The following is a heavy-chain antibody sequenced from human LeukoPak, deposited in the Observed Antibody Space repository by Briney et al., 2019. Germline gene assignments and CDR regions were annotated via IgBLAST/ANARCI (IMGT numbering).Heavy chain of an antibody. Sequence: SETLSLTCGVSGGSFNSDDYYWNWIRQPPGRGLEWIGYFYYGGNTNYNPSLRSRVTISMDTSKNQFSLKVNSVTAADTAVYFCASGPRNYYYSGSYHYWGQGTLVTVSS. V-gene: IGHV4-61*08. CDR1: GGSFNSDDYY. J-gene: IGHJ4*02. CDR3: ASGPRNYYYSGSYHY. CDR2: FYYGGNT. D-gene: IGHD3-10*01.